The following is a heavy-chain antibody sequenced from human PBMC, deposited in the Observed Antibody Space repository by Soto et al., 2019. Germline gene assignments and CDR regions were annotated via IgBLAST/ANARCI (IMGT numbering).Heavy chain of an antibody. CDR2: IFSSGST. J-gene: IGHJ4*02. V-gene: IGHV4-4*07. Sequence: PSETLSLTCTVSGGSINTFYWGWVRQPAGKGLEWIGRIFSSGSTSFNPSLESRVAMSVDTSKNHFSLNLSSVTAADMAVYYCAREGSYSAYNFAHGIQLWSFDFWGQGALVIVSS. D-gene: IGHD5-12*01. CDR1: GGSINTFY. CDR3: AREGSYSAYNFAHGIQLWSFDF.